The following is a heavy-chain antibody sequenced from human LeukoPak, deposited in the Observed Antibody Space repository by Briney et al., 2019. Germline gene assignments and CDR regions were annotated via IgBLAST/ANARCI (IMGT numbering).Heavy chain of an antibody. J-gene: IGHJ4*02. CDR2: INNDGSTT. CDR1: GFPFANTW. CDR3: AIGGTYGSGS. V-gene: IGHV3-74*01. D-gene: IGHD3-10*01. Sequence: GGSLRLSCAASGFPFANTWMHWVRQAPGKGLVWVALINNDGSTTNYADSVKGRFTISSDNAKNTVYLQMNSLRAEDTAVYYCAIGGTYGSGSWGQGTLVTVSS.